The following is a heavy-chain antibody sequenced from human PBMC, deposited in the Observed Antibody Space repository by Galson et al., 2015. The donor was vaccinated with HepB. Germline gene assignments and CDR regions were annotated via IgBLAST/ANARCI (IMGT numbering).Heavy chain of an antibody. CDR1: GYSFPNYW. J-gene: IGHJ4*02. V-gene: IGHV5-51*01. CDR2: IYPGDSDA. CDR3: ARVRGADPLGFHY. Sequence: QSGAEVTKPGESLKISRKGSGYSFPNYWIGWVRQMPGKGLEWMGIIYPGDSDARYSPSFQGQVTISADKSISTAYVQWSSLKASDTAMYYCARVRGADPLGFHYWGQGTLVTVSS. D-gene: IGHD3-16*01.